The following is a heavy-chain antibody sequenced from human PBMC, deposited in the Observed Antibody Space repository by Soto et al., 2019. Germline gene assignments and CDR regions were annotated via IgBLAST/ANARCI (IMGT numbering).Heavy chain of an antibody. V-gene: IGHV4-59*01. CDR1: GGSISSYY. CDR2: IYYSGST. CDR3: ARGGSGWLPFDY. J-gene: IGHJ4*02. Sequence: SETLSLTCTVSGGSISSYYWSWIRQPPGKGLEWIGYIYYSGSTNYNPSLKSRVTISVDTSKNQFSLKLSSVTAADTAVYYCARGGSGWLPFDYWGQGTLVTVSS. D-gene: IGHD6-19*01.